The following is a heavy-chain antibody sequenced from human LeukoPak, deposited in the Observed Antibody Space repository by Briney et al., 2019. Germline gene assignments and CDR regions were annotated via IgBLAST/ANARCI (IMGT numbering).Heavy chain of an antibody. Sequence: KASETLSLTCGVYGGSFSGYYWSWIRRPPGKGLEWIGEINHSGSTNYNPSLKSRVTISVDTSKNQFSLKLNSVTAADTAVYYCASSLRIPVASWGQGTLVTVSS. CDR2: INHSGST. CDR1: GGSFSGYY. J-gene: IGHJ5*02. D-gene: IGHD6-19*01. V-gene: IGHV4-34*01. CDR3: ASSLRIPVAS.